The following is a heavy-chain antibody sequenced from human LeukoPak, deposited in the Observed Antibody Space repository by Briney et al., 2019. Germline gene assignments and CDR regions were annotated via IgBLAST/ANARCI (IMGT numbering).Heavy chain of an antibody. J-gene: IGHJ5*02. CDR1: GFTVSSNY. D-gene: IGHD3-3*01. CDR2: IYSGGST. Sequence: GGSLRLSCAASGFTVSSNYMSWVRQAPGKGLEWVSVIYSGGSTYYADSVKGRFTISRDNSKNTLYLQMNSLRAEDTAVYYCARAALTIFGSGGYNWFDPWGQGTLVTVSS. V-gene: IGHV3-66*01. CDR3: ARAALTIFGSGGYNWFDP.